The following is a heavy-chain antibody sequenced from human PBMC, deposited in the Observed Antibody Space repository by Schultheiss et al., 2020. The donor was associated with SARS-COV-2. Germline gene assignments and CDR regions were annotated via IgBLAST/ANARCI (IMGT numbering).Heavy chain of an antibody. Sequence: SETLSLTCTVSGGSISSYYWSWIRQPPGKGLEWIGYIYYSGSTNYNPSLKSRVTISVDTSKNQFSLKLSSVTAADTAVYYCARGLWAAAGGFDYWGQGTLVTVYS. CDR1: GGSISSYY. CDR3: ARGLWAAAGGFDY. V-gene: IGHV4-59*01. D-gene: IGHD6-13*01. J-gene: IGHJ4*02. CDR2: IYYSGST.